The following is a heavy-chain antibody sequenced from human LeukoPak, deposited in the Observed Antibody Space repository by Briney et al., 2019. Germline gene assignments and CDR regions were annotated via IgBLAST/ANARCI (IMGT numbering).Heavy chain of an antibody. D-gene: IGHD6-19*01. V-gene: IGHV3-9*03. CDR3: AKDSAPYSSGWSDFDY. CDR2: ISWNSGSI. Sequence: GGSLRLSCAASGFTFDDYAMHWVRQAPGKGLEWVSGISWNSGSIGYADSVKGRFTISRDNAKNSLYLQMNSLRAEDMALYYCAKDSAPYSSGWSDFDYWGQGTLVTVSS. CDR1: GFTFDDYA. J-gene: IGHJ4*02.